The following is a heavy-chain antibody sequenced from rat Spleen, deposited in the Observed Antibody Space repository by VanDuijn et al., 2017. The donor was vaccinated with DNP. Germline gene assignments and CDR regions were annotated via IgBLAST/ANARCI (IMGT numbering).Heavy chain of an antibody. Sequence: EVKLVESGGGLVQPGRSLQLSCAASGFSFNDYWMGWVRQAPGKGLEWIGQINKDSNTINYTPSLEDKFTISRDNAQNTLFLQMNKLESEDTAIYYCAKGPNYGGDSDYFDYWGQGVMVTVSS. CDR1: GFSFNDYW. CDR3: AKGPNYGGDSDYFDY. CDR2: INKDSNTI. D-gene: IGHD1-11*01. J-gene: IGHJ2*01. V-gene: IGHV4-2*01.